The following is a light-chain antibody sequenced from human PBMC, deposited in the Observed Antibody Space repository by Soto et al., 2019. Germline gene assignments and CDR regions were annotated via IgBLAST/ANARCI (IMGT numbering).Light chain of an antibody. CDR3: QQYNNWPPWT. V-gene: IGKV3D-15*01. CDR2: DAS. CDR1: HSVTTH. J-gene: IGKJ1*01. Sequence: EIVLTQSPDTLSLSPGERATLSCWASHSVTTHLAWFQQRPGQTPRLLIYDASTRAPGIPARFSGRGSGTEFTLTISSLQSEDFAVYYCQQYNNWPPWTFGQGTKVDIK.